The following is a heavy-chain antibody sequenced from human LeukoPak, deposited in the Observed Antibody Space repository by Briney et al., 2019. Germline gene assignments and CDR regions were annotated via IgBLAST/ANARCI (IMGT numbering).Heavy chain of an antibody. CDR2: ISSSSSTI. Sequence: GGSLRLSCAASGFTFSTYSMNWVRQAPGKGLEWVSYISSSSSTIYYADSVKGRFTMSRDNAKNSLYLQMNSLRAEDTAVYYCARGSTYYDSSGQVPFDYWGQGTLVTVSS. J-gene: IGHJ4*02. V-gene: IGHV3-48*01. CDR1: GFTFSTYS. CDR3: ARGSTYYDSSGQVPFDY. D-gene: IGHD3-22*01.